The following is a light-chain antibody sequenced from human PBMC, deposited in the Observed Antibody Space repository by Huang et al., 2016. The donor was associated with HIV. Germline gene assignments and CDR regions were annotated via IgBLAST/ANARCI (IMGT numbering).Light chain of an antibody. Sequence: DIQMTQSPSSLSASVGDRVTITCRASQTISSYLNWYQQKPGKAPQLLIYASSSLQSGVPSRFRGSGSGTDFTLTISSLQPEDFATYYCQQSYSAPPLTFGGGTKVEI. CDR2: ASS. CDR1: QTISSY. CDR3: QQSYSAPPLT. V-gene: IGKV1-39*01. J-gene: IGKJ4*01.